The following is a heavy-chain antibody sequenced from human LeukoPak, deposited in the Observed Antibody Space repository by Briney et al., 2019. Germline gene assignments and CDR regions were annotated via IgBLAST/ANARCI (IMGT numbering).Heavy chain of an antibody. D-gene: IGHD6-19*01. CDR2: IYYSGST. CDR3: ASGYSSGWYEVY. CDR1: GGSISSSSYY. Sequence: PSETLSLTCTVSGGSISSSSYYWGWIRQPPGKGLEWIGSIYYSGSTYYNPSLKSRVTISVDTSKNQFSLKLSSVTAADTAAYYCASGYSSGWYEVYWGQGTLVTVSS. V-gene: IGHV4-39*01. J-gene: IGHJ4*02.